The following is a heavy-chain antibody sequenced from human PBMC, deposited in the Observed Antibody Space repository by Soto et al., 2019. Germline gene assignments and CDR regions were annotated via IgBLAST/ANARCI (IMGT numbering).Heavy chain of an antibody. CDR1: GFTFSDHY. CDR3: TRGLLGGAVSYTFHGMDV. D-gene: IGHD2-8*02. J-gene: IGHJ6*01. Sequence: EVQLVESGGGLVQPGGSLRLSCAASGFTFSDHYMDWVRQAPGKGLEWVARSRNRVNSHTTEYAASVKGRFTISRDESTSTIYRQMNSLKIEDTAVYYCTRGLLGGAVSYTFHGMDVWGQGTTVTGSS. CDR2: SRNRVNSHTT. V-gene: IGHV3-72*01.